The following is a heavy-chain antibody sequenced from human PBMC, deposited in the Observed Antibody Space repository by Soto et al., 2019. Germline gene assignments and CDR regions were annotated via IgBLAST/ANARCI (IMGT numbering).Heavy chain of an antibody. CDR1: GFIFNTYD. CDR3: AKGQHCSSTSCYFYYYGMDV. D-gene: IGHD2-2*01. Sequence: GGSLRLSCAASGFIFNTYDMHWVRQAPGKGLEWVAVISYDGSNKYYAVSVMGRLTISRDNSKKMLFLQMNSLRPEDTAVYYCAKGQHCSSTSCYFYYYGMDVWGQGTKVTVS. J-gene: IGHJ6*02. CDR2: ISYDGSNK. V-gene: IGHV3-30*18.